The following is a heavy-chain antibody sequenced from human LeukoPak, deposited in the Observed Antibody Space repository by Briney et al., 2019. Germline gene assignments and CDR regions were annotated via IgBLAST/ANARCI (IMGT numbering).Heavy chain of an antibody. CDR2: IYYSGST. Sequence: SETLSLTCTVSGGSISSHYWSWIRQPPGKWLEWLGYIYYSGSTNSNPSLKSRVTISVDTSKNQFSLKLSSVTAADTAVYYCARDGTSYDILTGYPYYYYYYYMDVWGKGTTVTVSS. CDR1: GGSISSHY. D-gene: IGHD3-9*01. V-gene: IGHV4-59*11. CDR3: ARDGTSYDILTGYPYYYYYYYMDV. J-gene: IGHJ6*03.